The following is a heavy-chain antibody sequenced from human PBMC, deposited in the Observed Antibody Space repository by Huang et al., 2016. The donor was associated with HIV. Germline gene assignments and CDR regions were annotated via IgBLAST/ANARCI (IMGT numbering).Heavy chain of an antibody. CDR2: IDSGNT. D-gene: IGHD2-21*01. J-gene: IGHJ2*01. V-gene: IGHV4-4*07. Sequence: QVQLQESGPGLVRPSETLSLTCTVSGGSISSFYWNWIRKPAGKGLEWIGRIDSGNTNYNPSLRSRVTISEDTSRNQISLILASVTAADTAIYYCARAIAVVATRPPIWYFDLWGRGTLVAVSS. CDR3: ARAIAVVATRPPIWYFDL. CDR1: GGSISSFY.